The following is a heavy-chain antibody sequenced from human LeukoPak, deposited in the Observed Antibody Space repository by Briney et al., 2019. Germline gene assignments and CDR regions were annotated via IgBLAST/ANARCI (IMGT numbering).Heavy chain of an antibody. J-gene: IGHJ4*02. Sequence: SGGSLRLSCAASGFIFSTYEMHWVRQATGKGLEWVSTIRPVGDTNYPGSVKGRFTGSRENAKNSLYLQMNSLRAGDTAVYYCVVQSSGVVYWGQGTLVTVSS. D-gene: IGHD1-1*01. CDR2: IRPVGDT. CDR1: GFIFSTYE. CDR3: VVQSSGVVY. V-gene: IGHV3-13*04.